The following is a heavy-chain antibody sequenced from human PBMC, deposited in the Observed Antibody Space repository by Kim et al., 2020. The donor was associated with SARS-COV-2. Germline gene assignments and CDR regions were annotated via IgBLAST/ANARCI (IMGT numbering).Heavy chain of an antibody. CDR3: ARCRRGDEYMDV. J-gene: IGHJ6*03. CDR1: GFTFGDYY. D-gene: IGHD2-21*02. V-gene: IGHV3-49*04. CDR2: IRTNTYGGTT. Sequence: GGSLRLSCTASGFTFGDYYMTWVRLAPGKGLEWVGVIRTNTYGGTTEYAPSVNGRFIVSRDDYNSIAYLQLNSLKSEDTAVYYCARCRRGDEYMDVWG.